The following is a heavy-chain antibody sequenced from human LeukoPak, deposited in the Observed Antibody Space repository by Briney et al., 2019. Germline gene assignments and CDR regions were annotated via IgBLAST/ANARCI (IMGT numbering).Heavy chain of an antibody. CDR2: ISSSSGYI. Sequence: GGSLRLSCAASGFTFSSYTMNWVRQAPGKGLEWVSSISSSSGYIYYADSVKGRLTISRDNAKNSLYLQLNSLRAEDTAVYYCVNDCSSSSCYDYWGQGTLVTVSS. D-gene: IGHD2-2*01. V-gene: IGHV3-21*01. J-gene: IGHJ4*02. CDR3: VNDCSSSSCYDY. CDR1: GFTFSSYT.